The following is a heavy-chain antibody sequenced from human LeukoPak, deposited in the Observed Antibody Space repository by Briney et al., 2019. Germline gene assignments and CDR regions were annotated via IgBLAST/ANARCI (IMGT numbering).Heavy chain of an antibody. Sequence: SETLSLTCTVSGGSISSYYWSWIRQPPGKGLEYIGYIYYSGSTNYNPSLKSRVTISVDTSKNQFSLKLSSVTAADTAVYYCARTEESGYSYGYFGYYYYMGVWGKGTTVTVSS. CDR3: ARTEESGYSYGYFGYYYYMGV. J-gene: IGHJ6*03. CDR1: GGSISSYY. CDR2: IYYSGST. D-gene: IGHD5-18*01. V-gene: IGHV4-59*01.